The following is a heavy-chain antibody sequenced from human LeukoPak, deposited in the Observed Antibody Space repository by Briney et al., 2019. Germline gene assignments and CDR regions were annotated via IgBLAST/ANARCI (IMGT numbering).Heavy chain of an antibody. J-gene: IGHJ4*02. V-gene: IGHV1-69*05. Sequence: SVKVSCKASGGTFSSYAISWVRQAPGQGLEWMGGIIPIFGTANYAQKFQGRVTITTDESTSTAYMELSSLRSEDTAVYYCARGGWLQFCYFDYWGQGTLVTVSS. D-gene: IGHD5-24*01. CDR1: GGTFSSYA. CDR2: IIPIFGTA. CDR3: ARGGWLQFCYFDY.